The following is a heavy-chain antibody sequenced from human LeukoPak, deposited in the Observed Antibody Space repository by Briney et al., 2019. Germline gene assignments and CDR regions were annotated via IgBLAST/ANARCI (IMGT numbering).Heavy chain of an antibody. V-gene: IGHV3-11*01. CDR3: ARGRYYYDSSGYFSDAFDI. Sequence: GGSLRLSCAASGFTFSDYYMSWIRQAPGKGLEWVSYISSSGSTIYYADSVKGRFTISRDNAKNSLYLQMNSLRAEDTALYYCARGRYYYDSSGYFSDAFDIWGQGTMVTVSS. CDR2: ISSSGSTI. CDR1: GFTFSDYY. D-gene: IGHD3-22*01. J-gene: IGHJ3*02.